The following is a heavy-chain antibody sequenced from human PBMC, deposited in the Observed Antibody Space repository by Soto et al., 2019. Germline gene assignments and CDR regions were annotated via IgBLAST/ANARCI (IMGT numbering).Heavy chain of an antibody. CDR3: GSNVPADGALDV. CDR1: GGSISSGGYS. CDR2: IYHRGNT. J-gene: IGHJ3*01. Sequence: SETLSLTCAVSGGSISSGGYSCTWIRPPPEKVLEWIGYIYHRGNTYYNPSLKSRVTISGDRSKTQFNVNLRCVNAAVTAVYYCGSNVPADGALDVWGQGTMVTVSS. D-gene: IGHD2-8*01. V-gene: IGHV4-30-2*01.